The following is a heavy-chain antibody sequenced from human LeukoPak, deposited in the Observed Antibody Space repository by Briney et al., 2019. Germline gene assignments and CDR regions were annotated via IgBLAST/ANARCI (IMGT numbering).Heavy chain of an antibody. J-gene: IGHJ4*02. V-gene: IGHV3-30*02. CDR2: IRYDGSNK. CDR1: GFTFDDYA. D-gene: IGHD3-10*01. Sequence: PGRSLRLSCAASGFTFDDYAIHCVRQAPGKGLEWVAFIRYDGSNKYYADSVKGRFTISRDNSKNTLYLQMNSLRAEDTAVYYCAKGYGIRGVSPDYWGQGTLVTVSS. CDR3: AKGYGIRGVSPDY.